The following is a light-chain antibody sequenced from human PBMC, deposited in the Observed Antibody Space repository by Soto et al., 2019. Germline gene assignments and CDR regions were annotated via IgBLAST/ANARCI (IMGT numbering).Light chain of an antibody. Sequence: EIVLTQSPGTLSLSPGERATLSFSSSQSVSSSYLAWYQQKPGQAPRLLIYGASSRATGIPDRFSGSGSGTDFTLTISRLEPEDFAVYYCQQYGSSLVITFGQGTRLEIK. V-gene: IGKV3-20*01. J-gene: IGKJ5*01. CDR1: QSVSSSY. CDR3: QQYGSSLVIT. CDR2: GAS.